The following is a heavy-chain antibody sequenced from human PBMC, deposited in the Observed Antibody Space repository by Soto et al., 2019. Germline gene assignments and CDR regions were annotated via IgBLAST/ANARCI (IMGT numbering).Heavy chain of an antibody. CDR2: VSGDGYAS. Sequence: PXESLSLSCAGSGFTFSSNAMSWVRQATGKGLEWVSSVSGDGYASDYADSVQGRFTVSRQNSKNTLYLQMNSLRAEDTAVYYCAKSNYFGSGSFALATWGQGTLVTVSS. J-gene: IGHJ4*03. D-gene: IGHD3-10*01. V-gene: IGHV3-23*01. CDR3: AKSNYFGSGSFALAT. CDR1: GFTFSSNA.